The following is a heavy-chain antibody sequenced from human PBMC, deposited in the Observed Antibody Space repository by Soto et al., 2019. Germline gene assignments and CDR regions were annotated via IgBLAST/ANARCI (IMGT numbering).Heavy chain of an antibody. V-gene: IGHV3-9*01. CDR1: GFTFDDYA. Sequence: EVQLVESGGGSVQPGRSLRLSCAASGFTFDDYAMHWVRQAPGKGLEWVSGMSWNSGTIAYADSVKGRFTVSRDNAKNSLYLQMNSLRADDTAVYYCAKDIRRGFSSAWGDWGQGALVTVSS. CDR3: AKDIRRGFSSAWGD. J-gene: IGHJ4*02. CDR2: MSWNSGTI. D-gene: IGHD6-19*01.